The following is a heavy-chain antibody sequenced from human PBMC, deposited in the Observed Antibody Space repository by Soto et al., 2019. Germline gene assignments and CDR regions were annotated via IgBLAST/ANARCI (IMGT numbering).Heavy chain of an antibody. J-gene: IGHJ2*01. Sequence: KVSCKASGGTFSSYTISWVRQAPGQGLEWMGGIIPIFGTANYAQKFQGRVTVTADESTSTAYMELSSLRSEDTAVYYCARGNHRWLQLWYFDLWGRGTLVTVSS. D-gene: IGHD5-12*01. CDR3: ARGNHRWLQLWYFDL. V-gene: IGHV1-69*01. CDR2: IIPIFGTA. CDR1: GGTFSSYT.